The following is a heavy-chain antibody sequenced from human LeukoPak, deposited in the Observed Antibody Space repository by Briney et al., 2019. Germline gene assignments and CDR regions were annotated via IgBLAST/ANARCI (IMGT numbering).Heavy chain of an antibody. CDR3: ARALVSEGYATS. V-gene: IGHV1-18*01. J-gene: IGHJ5*02. CDR2: ISAYNGNT. CDR1: GYSFTSYG. Sequence: ASVKVSCKASGYSFTSYGISWVRQAPGQGLEWMGWISAYNGNTNYAQKFQGRVTMTTDTSTSTAYMEVRSLRSDDTAVYYCARALVSEGYATSWGQGTLVTVSS. D-gene: IGHD3-16*01.